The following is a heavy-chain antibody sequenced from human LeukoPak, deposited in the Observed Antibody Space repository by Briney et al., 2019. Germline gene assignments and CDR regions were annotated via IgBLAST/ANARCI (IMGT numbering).Heavy chain of an antibody. J-gene: IGHJ6*02. CDR2: IYYSGST. V-gene: IGHV4-59*08. D-gene: IGHD6-13*01. Sequence: SETLSLTCTVSGGSISSYYWSWIRQPPGKGLEWIGYIYYSGSTNYNPSLKSRVTISVDTSKNQFFLKLSSVTAADTAVYYCARLGSSTRYYYYYGMDVWGQGTTVTVSS. CDR3: ARLGSSTRYYYYYGMDV. CDR1: GGSISSYY.